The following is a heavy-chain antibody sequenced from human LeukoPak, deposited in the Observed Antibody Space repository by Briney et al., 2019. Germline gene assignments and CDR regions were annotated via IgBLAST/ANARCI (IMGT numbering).Heavy chain of an antibody. J-gene: IGHJ4*02. CDR1: GYTFTNYS. CDR2: ISANNGGI. V-gene: IGHV1-18*04. Sequence: ASVMVSCKSAGYTFTNYSISLVRQAPGQGLEWMSWISANNGGIRYAQNFQGRVTMTTDTSTTTAYMALRSLRSDDTAVYYCARVRPSARQLFSSDYWGQGTQVTVSS. CDR3: ARVRPSARQLFSSDY. D-gene: IGHD5-18*01.